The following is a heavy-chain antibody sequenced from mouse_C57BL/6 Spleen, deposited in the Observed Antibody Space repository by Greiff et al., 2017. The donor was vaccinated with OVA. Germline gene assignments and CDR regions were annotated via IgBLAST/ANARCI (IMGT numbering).Heavy chain of an antibody. CDR2: IYPGDGDT. D-gene: IGHD3-3*01. J-gene: IGHJ4*01. CDR1: GYAFSSSW. CDR3: ARRRGREAMDY. V-gene: IGHV1-82*01. Sequence: VKLMESGPELVKPGASVKISCKASGYAFSSSWMNWVKQRPGKGLEWIGRIYPGDGDTNYNGKFKGKATLTADKSSSTAYMQLSSLTSEDSAVYFCARRRGREAMDYWGQGTSVTVSS.